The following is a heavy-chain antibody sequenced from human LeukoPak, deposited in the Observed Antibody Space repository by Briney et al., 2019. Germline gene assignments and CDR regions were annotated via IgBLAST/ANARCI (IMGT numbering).Heavy chain of an antibody. CDR3: ARDGGSGWYNY. V-gene: IGHV4-31*03. D-gene: IGHD6-19*01. CDR1: GGSISSGGYY. CDR2: IYYSGTT. J-gene: IGHJ4*02. Sequence: PSETLSLTCTVSGGSISSGGYYWSWIRQLPGKGLEWIGYIYYSGTTYYNPSLKSRVTLSLDTSKNQFSLKLSSVTAADTAVYYCARDGGSGWYNYWGQGTLVTVSS.